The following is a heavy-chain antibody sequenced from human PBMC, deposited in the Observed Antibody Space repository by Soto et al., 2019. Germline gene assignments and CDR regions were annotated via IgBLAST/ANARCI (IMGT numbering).Heavy chain of an antibody. CDR1: GFTFSDYY. D-gene: IGHD3-10*01. CDR3: ATKGGGNYFGFDP. CDR2: ISSGGTTI. J-gene: IGHJ5*02. Sequence: QVQLVESGGGFVKPGGSLRLSCAASGFTFSDYYMSWIRQAPGKGLEWVSYISSGGTTIYYAESVKCRFPISRDDAKNSLYLQMNSLRDEDTAVYFCATKGGGNYFGFDPWGQGTLVTVSS. V-gene: IGHV3-11*01.